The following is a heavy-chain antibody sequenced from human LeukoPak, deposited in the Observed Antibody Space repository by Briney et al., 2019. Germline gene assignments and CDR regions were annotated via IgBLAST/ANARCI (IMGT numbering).Heavy chain of an antibody. CDR2: IYTSGST. CDR1: GGSISSYY. D-gene: IGHD5-12*01. CDR3: AREELRGYSGYASDY. Sequence: PSETLSLTCTVSGGSISSYYWSWIRQPAGKGLEWIGRIYTSGSTNYNPSLKSRVTMSVDTSKNQFSLKLSSVTAADTAVYYCAREELRGYSGYASDYWGQGTLVTVSS. V-gene: IGHV4-4*07. J-gene: IGHJ4*02.